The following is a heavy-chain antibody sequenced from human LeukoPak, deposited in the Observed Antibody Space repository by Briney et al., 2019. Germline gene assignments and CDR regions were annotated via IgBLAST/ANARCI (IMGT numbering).Heavy chain of an antibody. D-gene: IGHD5-18*01. V-gene: IGHV4-38-2*02. CDR3: ARGRGLRGYSYGSGVGVWFDP. CDR1: GYSISSGYY. J-gene: IGHJ5*02. CDR2: IYHSGST. Sequence: PSETLSLTCTVSGYSISSGYYWGWIRQPPGKGLEWIGSIYHSGSTNYNPSLKSRVTILVDTSKNQFSLKLSSVTAADTAVYYCARGRGLRGYSYGSGVGVWFDPWGQGTLVTVSS.